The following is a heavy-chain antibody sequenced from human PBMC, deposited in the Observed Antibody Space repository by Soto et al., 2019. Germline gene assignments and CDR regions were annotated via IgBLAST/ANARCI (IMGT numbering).Heavy chain of an antibody. D-gene: IGHD1-26*01. CDR1: GFSFSDYE. CDR3: ERDTPPEQLDY. CDR2: IARDGETT. J-gene: IGHJ4*02. V-gene: IGHV3-48*03. Sequence: GGSLRLSCEASGFSFSDYEMNWVRQFPGEGLEWVAYIARDGETTFYADSVEGRFVVSRDNAKNSLFLQMDRLTGDDTAVYFCERDTPPEQLDYCGQGSLVTVYS.